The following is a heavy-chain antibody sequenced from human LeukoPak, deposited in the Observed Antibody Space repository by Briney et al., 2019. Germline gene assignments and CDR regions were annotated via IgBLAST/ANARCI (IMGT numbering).Heavy chain of an antibody. CDR1: DDSFSSHY. D-gene: IGHD4-17*01. CDR2: ISYIGST. V-gene: IGHV4-59*11. J-gene: IGHJ3*02. Sequence: SETLSLTCAVSDDSFSSHYWNWIRQPPGKGLEWIGYISYIGSTNYNPSLKSRVTISIDTSRNQFSLRLSSVTAGDTAVYYCARGLVTVTKGVDIWGQGTMVSVSS. CDR3: ARGLVTVTKGVDI.